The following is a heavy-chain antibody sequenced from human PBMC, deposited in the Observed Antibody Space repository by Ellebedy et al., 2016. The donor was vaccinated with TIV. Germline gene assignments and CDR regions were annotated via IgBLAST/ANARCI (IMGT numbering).Heavy chain of an antibody. CDR2: IYYSGST. CDR1: GGSISSYY. CDR3: ARTPIVRYSSSWPLGPYYYYGMDV. J-gene: IGHJ6*02. D-gene: IGHD6-13*01. Sequence: SETLSLXXTVSGGSISSYYWSWIRQPPGKGLEWIGYIYYSGSTNYNPSLKSRVTISVDTSKNQFSLKLSSVTAADTAVYYCARTPIVRYSSSWPLGPYYYYGMDVWGQGTTVTVSS. V-gene: IGHV4-59*08.